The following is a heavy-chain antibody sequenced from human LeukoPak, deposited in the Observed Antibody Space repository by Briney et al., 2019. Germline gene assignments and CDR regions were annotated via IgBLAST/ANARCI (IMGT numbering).Heavy chain of an antibody. J-gene: IGHJ4*02. Sequence: PGGSLRLSCAGSGFSVSDNYMTWVRQAPGKGPEGVSVTYSGGTTYYADSVEGRFTISRDSAKNTLYLQMNSLRTEDTAVYYCAKEGGLGYCSTTGCAFAHWGRGTLVTVSS. D-gene: IGHD2-2*01. V-gene: IGHV3-53*01. CDR2: TYSGGTT. CDR1: GFSVSDNY. CDR3: AKEGGLGYCSTTGCAFAH.